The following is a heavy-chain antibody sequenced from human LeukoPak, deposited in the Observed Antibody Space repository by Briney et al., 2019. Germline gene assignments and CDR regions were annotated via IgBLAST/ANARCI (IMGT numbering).Heavy chain of an antibody. Sequence: GGSLRLSCAASGFTFSSYAMSWVRRAPGKGLEWVSAISGSGGSTYYADSVKGRFTISRDNSKNTLYLQMNSLRAEDTAVYYCAKAYYDSSGYPSFLDDYWGQGTLVTVSS. V-gene: IGHV3-23*01. J-gene: IGHJ4*02. CDR1: GFTFSSYA. CDR3: AKAYYDSSGYPSFLDDY. CDR2: ISGSGGST. D-gene: IGHD3-22*01.